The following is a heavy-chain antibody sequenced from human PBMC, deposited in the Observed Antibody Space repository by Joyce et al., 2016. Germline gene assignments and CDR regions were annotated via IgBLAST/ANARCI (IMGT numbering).Heavy chain of an antibody. J-gene: IGHJ3*02. Sequence: QVHLQESGPGLLKPSETLSLTCTVSAGSISSSYWGWIRHPPGKGLEWLGYVSYSGSAKYKPSLKNRVTMSVDASKNQLSLKLRSVIAADSAVYYCARDLERHDAFDIWGQGTLVTVSS. V-gene: IGHV4-59*01. CDR1: AGSISSSY. D-gene: IGHD1-1*01. CDR3: ARDLERHDAFDI. CDR2: VSYSGSA.